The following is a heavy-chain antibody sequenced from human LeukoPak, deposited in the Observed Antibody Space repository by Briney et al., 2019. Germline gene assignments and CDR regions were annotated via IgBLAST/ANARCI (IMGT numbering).Heavy chain of an antibody. Sequence: WGSLRLSCDASGFTVSSNYMSWVRQAPGKGLEWVSIMYSGGNTYYADSVKGRFTISRDNSKNTLYLQMNSLRAEDTAVYYCAKGKYFDWLFFDYWGQGTLVTVSS. D-gene: IGHD3-9*01. CDR1: GFTVSSNY. CDR2: MYSGGNT. CDR3: AKGKYFDWLFFDY. J-gene: IGHJ4*02. V-gene: IGHV3-66*01.